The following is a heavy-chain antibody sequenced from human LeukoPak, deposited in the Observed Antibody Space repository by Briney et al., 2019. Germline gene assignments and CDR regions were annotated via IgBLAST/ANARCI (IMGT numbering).Heavy chain of an antibody. CDR3: ARSLFEASVDY. CDR2: IYYSGST. V-gene: IGHV4-59*01. Sequence: PWETLSLTCTVSGGSISSYYWSWIRQPPGKGLEWIGYIYYSGSTNYNPSLKSRVTISVDTSKNQFSLKLSSVTAADTAVYYCARSLFEASVDYWGQGTLVTVSS. CDR1: GGSISSYY. J-gene: IGHJ4*02. D-gene: IGHD3-10*02.